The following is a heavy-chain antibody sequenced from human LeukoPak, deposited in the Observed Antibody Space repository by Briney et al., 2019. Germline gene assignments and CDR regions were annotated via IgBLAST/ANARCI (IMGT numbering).Heavy chain of an antibody. J-gene: IGHJ4*02. Sequence: ASVKVSCKESGYTFTVYYMHWVRQAPGQGLEWMGIINSSGGTTSYAQKFQGRVTMTRDTSTSTVYMELSSLRSEDTAVYYCARGGWYYFDYWGQGTLVTFAS. D-gene: IGHD6-19*01. CDR2: INSSGGTT. V-gene: IGHV1-46*01. CDR3: ARGGWYYFDY. CDR1: GYTFTVYY.